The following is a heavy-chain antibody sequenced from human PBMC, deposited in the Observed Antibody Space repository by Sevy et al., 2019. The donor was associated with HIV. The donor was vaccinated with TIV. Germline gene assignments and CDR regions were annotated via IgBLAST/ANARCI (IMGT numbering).Heavy chain of an antibody. Sequence: SETLSLTCTVSGGSISSYYWSWIRQPPGKGLEWIEYIYYSGSTNYNPSLKSRVTISVDTSKNQFSLKLSSVTAADTAVYYCARVPPRDYYGSGSRGWFDPWGQGTLVTVSS. CDR2: IYYSGST. V-gene: IGHV4-59*01. D-gene: IGHD3-10*01. CDR3: ARVPPRDYYGSGSRGWFDP. CDR1: GGSISSYY. J-gene: IGHJ5*02.